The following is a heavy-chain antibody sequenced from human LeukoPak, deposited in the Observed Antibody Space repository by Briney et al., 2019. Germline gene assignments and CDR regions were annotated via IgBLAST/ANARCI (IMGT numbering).Heavy chain of an antibody. CDR1: GFTFSSYG. CDR2: IRYDGSNK. J-gene: IGHJ4*02. Sequence: GGSLRLSCAASGFTFSSYGMHWVRQAPGKGLEWVAFIRYDGSNKYYADSVKGRFTISRDNSKNTLYLQMNSLRAEDTAVYYCAKDRGSSSGPFDYWGQGTLVTVSS. D-gene: IGHD2-15*01. V-gene: IGHV3-30*02. CDR3: AKDRGSSSGPFDY.